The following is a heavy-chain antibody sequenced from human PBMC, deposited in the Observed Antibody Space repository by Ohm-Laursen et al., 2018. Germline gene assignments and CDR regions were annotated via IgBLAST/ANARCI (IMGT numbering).Heavy chain of an antibody. D-gene: IGHD5-18*01. Sequence: SQTLSFTCTVSAVYISGYYWSCIRQSTGKGLEWIGYIYHTGSTKYNPSLKSQVTISVDTPMNQFSLSLSFVTAADTAVYFCARHKRYTYGALTYWGQGTLVTVSP. J-gene: IGHJ4*02. CDR3: ARHKRYTYGALTY. V-gene: IGHV4-59*08. CDR1: AVYISGYY. CDR2: IYHTGST.